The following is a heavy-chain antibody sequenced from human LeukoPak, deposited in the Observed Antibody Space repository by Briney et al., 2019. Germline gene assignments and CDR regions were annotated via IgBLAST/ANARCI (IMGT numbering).Heavy chain of an antibody. CDR3: ARGPALPYDSSGYYLSTGVDY. D-gene: IGHD3-22*01. J-gene: IGHJ4*02. CDR1: GGSFSGYY. CDR2: INPSGST. V-gene: IGHV4-34*01. Sequence: SDALSVTCPDYGGSFSGYYWSWLRPPPAKWLEWISVINPSGSTNYNPSLKGRVTISVDTSKNQFSLKLSSVTAADTAVYYCARGPALPYDSSGYYLSTGVDYWGQGTLVTVSS.